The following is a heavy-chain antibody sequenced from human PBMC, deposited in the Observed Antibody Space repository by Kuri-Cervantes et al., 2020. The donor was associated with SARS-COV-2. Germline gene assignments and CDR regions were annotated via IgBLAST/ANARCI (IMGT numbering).Heavy chain of an antibody. V-gene: IGHV3-30-3*01. CDR1: GFTFSSYA. J-gene: IGHJ4*02. CDR2: ISYDGSNK. Sequence: GGSLRLSCAASGFTFSSYAMHWVRQAPGKGLEWVAVISYDGSNKYYADSVKGRFTIPRDNSKNTLYLQMNSLRAEDTAVYYCARDRSTHYFDYWGQGTLVTVSS. CDR3: ARDRSTHYFDY.